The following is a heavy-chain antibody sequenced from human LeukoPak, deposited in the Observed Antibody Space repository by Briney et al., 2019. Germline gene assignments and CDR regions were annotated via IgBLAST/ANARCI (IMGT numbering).Heavy chain of an antibody. CDR3: ARGGYYDSSRIHY. D-gene: IGHD3-22*01. Sequence: PSETLSLTCTVSGGSISSYYWSWIRQPPGKALEWIGYIYYIGRTNYNPSLKSRVTISVDTSKNQFSLKLSSVTAADTAVYYCARGGYYDSSRIHYWGQGTLVTVSS. J-gene: IGHJ4*02. CDR2: IYYIGRT. CDR1: GGSISSYY. V-gene: IGHV4-59*12.